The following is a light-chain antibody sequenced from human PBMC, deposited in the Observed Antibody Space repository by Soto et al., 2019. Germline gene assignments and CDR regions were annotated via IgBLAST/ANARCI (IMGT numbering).Light chain of an antibody. J-gene: IGKJ3*01. CDR3: QLTYSAPFT. V-gene: IGKV1-39*01. CDR1: QRLFSF. Sequence: DIQMTQSPSSLSASVGDSVTLTCRASQRLFSFLNWYQQAPGRAPNLLISTAYKLQSGVPSRFSGSESGTEFTLTISSLQPEDFAIYFCQLTYSAPFTFGPGTQVDVK. CDR2: TAY.